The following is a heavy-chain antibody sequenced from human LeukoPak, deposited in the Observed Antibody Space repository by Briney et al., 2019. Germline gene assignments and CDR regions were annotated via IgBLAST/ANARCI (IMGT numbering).Heavy chain of an antibody. D-gene: IGHD1-26*01. Sequence: GGSLRLSCAASGFTFSTYGMSWVRQAPGKGLEWVSGINNNGANTYYADSVKGRFTISRDNPKNTLYLQMNSLRAEDTAVYYCAKIAETSGSYGQGYDYWGQGTLVTVSS. CDR1: GFTFSTYG. V-gene: IGHV3-23*01. CDR2: INNNGANT. CDR3: AKIAETSGSYGQGYDY. J-gene: IGHJ4*02.